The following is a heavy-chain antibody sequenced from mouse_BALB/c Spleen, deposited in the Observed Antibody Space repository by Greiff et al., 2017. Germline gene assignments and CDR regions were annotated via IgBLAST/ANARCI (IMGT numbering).Heavy chain of an antibody. CDR3: ARQEYDIFDY. Sequence: EVQGVESGGDLVKPGGSLKLSCAASGFTFSSYGMSWVRQTPDKRLEWVATISSGGSYTYYPDSVKGRFTISRDNAKNTLYLQMSSLKSEDTAMYYCARQEYDIFDYWGQGTTLTVSS. CDR2: ISSGGSYT. V-gene: IGHV5-6*01. D-gene: IGHD2-14*01. CDR1: GFTFSSYG. J-gene: IGHJ2*01.